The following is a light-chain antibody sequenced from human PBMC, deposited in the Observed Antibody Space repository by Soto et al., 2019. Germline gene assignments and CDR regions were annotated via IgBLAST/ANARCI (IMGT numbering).Light chain of an antibody. J-gene: IGKJ4*01. CDR3: QKYNSAPLP. V-gene: IGKV1-27*01. CDR2: ATS. Sequence: DVQMTQSQSSLSAFVGDRVTITCRASQGIAPYLAWFQQKPGKVPKLLIYATSTLQSGVPSRFSGSGSGTDFTLTISSLQPEDVGTYYCQKYNSAPLPFGGGTKVEIK. CDR1: QGIAPY.